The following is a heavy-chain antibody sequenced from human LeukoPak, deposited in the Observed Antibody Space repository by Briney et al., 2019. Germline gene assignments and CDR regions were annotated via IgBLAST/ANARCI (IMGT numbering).Heavy chain of an antibody. V-gene: IGHV1-24*01. CDR2: FDPEDGET. CDR3: ATGAGIAARPGFDY. D-gene: IGHD6-6*01. Sequence: AASVKVSCKVSGYTLTELSMHWVRQAPGKGLEWMGGFDPEDGETIYAQKFQGRVTMTEDTSTDTAYMELSSLRSEDTAVYYCATGAGIAARPGFDYWGQGTLVTVSS. CDR1: GYTLTELS. J-gene: IGHJ4*02.